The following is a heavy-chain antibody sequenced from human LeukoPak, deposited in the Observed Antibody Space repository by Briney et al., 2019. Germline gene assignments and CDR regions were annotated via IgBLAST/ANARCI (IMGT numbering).Heavy chain of an antibody. CDR2: INHSGST. CDR1: GGSFSNYY. CDR3: ARHPPPGYCSSTSCYPPRDY. D-gene: IGHD2-2*03. V-gene: IGHV4-34*01. J-gene: IGHJ4*02. Sequence: SETLSLTCTVYGGSFSNYYWSWIRQPPGKELEWIGEINHSGSTNYNPSLKSRVTISVDTSKNQFSLKLSSVTAADTAVYYCARHPPPGYCSSTSCYPPRDYWGQGTLVTVSS.